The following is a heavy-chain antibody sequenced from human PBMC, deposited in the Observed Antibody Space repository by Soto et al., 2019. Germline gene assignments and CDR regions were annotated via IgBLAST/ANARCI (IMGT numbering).Heavy chain of an antibody. CDR3: ARVGNGLGYCSGGSCYDYGDYYYYYGMDV. V-gene: IGHV1-69*06. D-gene: IGHD2-15*01. CDR1: GGTFSSYA. CDR2: IIPIFGTA. J-gene: IGHJ6*02. Sequence: QVQLVQSGAEVKKPGSSVKVSCKASGGTFSSYAISWVRQAPGQGLEWMGGIIPIFGTANYAQKFQGRVTITAEKSTSTAYMELSSLRSEDTAVYYCARVGNGLGYCSGGSCYDYGDYYYYYGMDVWGQGTTVTVSS.